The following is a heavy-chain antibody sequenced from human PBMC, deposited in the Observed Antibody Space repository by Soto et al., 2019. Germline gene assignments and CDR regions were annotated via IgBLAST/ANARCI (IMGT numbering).Heavy chain of an antibody. CDR2: INAGNGNT. D-gene: IGHD6-13*01. CDR1: GYTFTSYA. CDR3: ARAPSWYNFDY. V-gene: IGHV1-3*01. Sequence: ASVTVSCQASGYTFTSYAMHWVRQAPGQRLEWMGWINAGNGNTKYSQKFQGRVTITRDTSASTAYMELSSLRSEDTAVYYCARAPSWYNFDYWGQGTLVTVSS. J-gene: IGHJ4*02.